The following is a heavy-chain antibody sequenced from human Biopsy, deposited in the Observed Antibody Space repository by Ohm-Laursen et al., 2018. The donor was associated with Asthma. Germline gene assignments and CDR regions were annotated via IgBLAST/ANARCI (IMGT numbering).Heavy chain of an antibody. D-gene: IGHD4-17*01. CDR3: ASDFPKDYVRYNLQF. CDR1: GGTFSNFA. CDR2: IMTVFGTT. Sequence: SSVKVSCKAPGGTFSNFAISWVRQAPGQGLEWLGGIMTVFGTTNYAQKFQGRVTMTEDTSTDTAYMELSSLSSDDTAVYYCASDFPKDYVRYNLQFWGQGTLVTVSS. V-gene: IGHV1-69*06. J-gene: IGHJ4*02.